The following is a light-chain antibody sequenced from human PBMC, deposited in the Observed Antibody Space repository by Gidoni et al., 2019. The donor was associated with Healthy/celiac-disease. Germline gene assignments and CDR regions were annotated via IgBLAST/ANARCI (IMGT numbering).Light chain of an antibody. V-gene: IGKV4-1*01. CDR1: QSVLYSSNNKNY. CDR2: WAS. J-gene: IGKJ1*01. Sequence: DIVMTQSPDSLAVALGERATINCKSSQSVLYSSNNKNYLAWYQQKPGQPPKLLIYWASTRDSGVPDRFSGSGSGTDFTLTISGLQAEDVAVYYCQQYYSTPRTFXXXTKVEIK. CDR3: QQYYSTPRT.